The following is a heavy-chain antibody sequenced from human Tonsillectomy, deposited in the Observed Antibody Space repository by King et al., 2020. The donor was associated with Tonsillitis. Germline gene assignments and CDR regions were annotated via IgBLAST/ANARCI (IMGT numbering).Heavy chain of an antibody. D-gene: IGHD4-17*01. CDR2: ISSSSSTI. J-gene: IGHJ4*02. CDR3: ARERSDYGDYYLDY. CDR1: GFTFSSYS. V-gene: IGHV3-48*01. Sequence: VQLVESGGGLVQPGGSLRLSCAASGFTFSSYSMNWVRQAPGKGLEWVSYISSSSSTIYYADSVKGRFTISRDNAKNSLYLQMNSLRAEDTAVYYCARERSDYGDYYLDYWGQGTLVTVSS.